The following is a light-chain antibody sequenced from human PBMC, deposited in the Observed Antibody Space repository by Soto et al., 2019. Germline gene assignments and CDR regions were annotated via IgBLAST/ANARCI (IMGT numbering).Light chain of an antibody. CDR3: QQYSNCPPIT. CDR2: DTS. Sequence: VLTRSPAHLSVSPRERAMVSCMASQSVSSKLAWYQQKPGQAPRLLIYDTSTRATGIPARFSGSGSGTEFTLTISSLQSEDFAVYYCQQYSNCPPITVAQGTRLEI. J-gene: IGKJ5*01. V-gene: IGKV3-15*01. CDR1: QSVSSK.